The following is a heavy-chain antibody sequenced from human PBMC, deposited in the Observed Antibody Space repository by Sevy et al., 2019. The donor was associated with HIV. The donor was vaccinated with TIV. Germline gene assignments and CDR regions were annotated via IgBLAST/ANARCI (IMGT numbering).Heavy chain of an antibody. V-gene: IGHV3-23*01. Sequence: GGSLRLSCAASGFTFSSYAMSWVRQAPRKGLEWVTAISGSGGSTYYADSVKGRFTISRDNSKNTLYLQMNSLRAEDTAVYYCAPRDYYGSSGYYLPIDYWGQGTLVTVSS. CDR3: APRDYYGSSGYYLPIDY. D-gene: IGHD3-22*01. CDR1: GFTFSSYA. CDR2: ISGSGGST. J-gene: IGHJ4*02.